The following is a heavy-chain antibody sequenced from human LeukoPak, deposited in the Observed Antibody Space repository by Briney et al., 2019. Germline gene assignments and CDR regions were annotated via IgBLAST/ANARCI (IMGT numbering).Heavy chain of an antibody. Sequence: GGSLRLSCAASGFTVSSNEMSWVRQAPGKGLEWVSSISGGTTYYADSVKGRFTISRDNSKNTLYLQMNSLRAEDTAVYYCAELGITMIGGVWGKGTTVTISS. J-gene: IGHJ6*04. CDR3: AELGITMIGGV. CDR2: ISGGTT. CDR1: GFTVSSNE. V-gene: IGHV3-38-3*01. D-gene: IGHD3-10*02.